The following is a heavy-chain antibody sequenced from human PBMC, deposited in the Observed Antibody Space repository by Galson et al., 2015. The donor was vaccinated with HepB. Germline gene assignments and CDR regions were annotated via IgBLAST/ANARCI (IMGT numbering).Heavy chain of an antibody. V-gene: IGHV3-30*18. CDR3: AKDLVVVPAASRWFDP. CDR1: GFTFSNYS. CDR2: ISYDGSYK. D-gene: IGHD2-2*01. Sequence: SLRLSCAASGFTFSNYSMHWVRQAPGKGLEWVAVISYDGSYKFYADSVKGRFTISRDDSRNTLYLQMNSLRAEDTAVYYCAKDLVVVPAASRWFDPWGQGTLVTVSS. J-gene: IGHJ5*02.